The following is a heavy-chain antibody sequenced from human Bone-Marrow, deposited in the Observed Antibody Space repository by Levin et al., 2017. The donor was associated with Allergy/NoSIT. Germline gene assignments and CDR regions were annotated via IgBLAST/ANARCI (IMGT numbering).Heavy chain of an antibody. J-gene: IGHJ4*02. Sequence: GGSLRLSCAASGFTFSAYWMGWVRQAPGRGLEWVANMNLDGIEKYYLGSVKGRFTISRDNAKNSLYLQMNSLRAEDTAVYYCAREIRGSEGTFWGQGTLVTVSS. D-gene: IGHD3-10*01. V-gene: IGHV3-7*04. CDR2: MNLDGIEK. CDR1: GFTFSAYW. CDR3: AREIRGSEGTF.